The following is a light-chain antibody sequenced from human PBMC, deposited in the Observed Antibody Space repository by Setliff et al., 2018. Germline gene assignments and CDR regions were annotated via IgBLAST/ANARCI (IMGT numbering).Light chain of an antibody. CDR2: EVS. CDR1: SSDFVDSNY. V-gene: IGLV2-14*01. J-gene: IGLJ1*01. CDR3: TSYTSSRTYV. Sequence: QSALTQPASVSGSPGQSITISCTGSSSDFVDSNYLSWYQQHPGKAPKLMIYEVSNRPSGVSNRFSGSKSGNTASLTISGLQAEDGADYYCTSYTSSRTYVFGTGTKVTVL.